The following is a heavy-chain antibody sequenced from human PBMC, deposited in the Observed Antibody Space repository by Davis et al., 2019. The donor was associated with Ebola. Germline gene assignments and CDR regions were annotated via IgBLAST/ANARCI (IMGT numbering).Heavy chain of an antibody. V-gene: IGHV3-23*01. D-gene: IGHD4-17*01. CDR1: GFIFSSYA. CDR2: ISVRSIT. Sequence: GESLKISCAASGFIFSSYAMSWVRQAPGKGLEWVSSISVRSITYHADSVKGRFTISRDNSKNTLYPQMSSLRAEDTAVYYCAKVHPPTTVTTGWFDPWGQGTLVTVSS. CDR3: AKVHPPTTVTTGWFDP. J-gene: IGHJ5*02.